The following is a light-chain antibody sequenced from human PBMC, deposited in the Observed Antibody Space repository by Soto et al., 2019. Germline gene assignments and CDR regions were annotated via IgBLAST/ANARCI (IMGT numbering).Light chain of an antibody. J-gene: IGKJ1*01. Sequence: EIVLTQSPATLSLSPGDRATLSCRASQSIGIYLAWYQQKVGQAPRLLIYDASNRATGIPARFSGSGSGTDFTLTIGSLEPEDFAVYFCQHRSHSPPMWTFGPGTKVEIK. CDR2: DAS. CDR3: QHRSHSPPMWT. CDR1: QSIGIY. V-gene: IGKV3-11*01.